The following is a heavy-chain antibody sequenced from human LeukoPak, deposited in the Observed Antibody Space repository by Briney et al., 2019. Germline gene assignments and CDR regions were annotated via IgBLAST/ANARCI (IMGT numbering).Heavy chain of an antibody. CDR3: ARVIGYCSSTSCPGPLDY. CDR2: ISAYNGNT. D-gene: IGHD2-2*01. V-gene: IGHV1-18*01. Sequence: ASVKVSCKASGYTFTGYGISWVRQAPGQGLEWMGWISAYNGNTNYAQKLQGRVTMTTDTSTSTAYMELRSLRSDDTAVYYCARVIGYCSSTSCPGPLDYWGQGTLVTVSS. CDR1: GYTFTGYG. J-gene: IGHJ4*02.